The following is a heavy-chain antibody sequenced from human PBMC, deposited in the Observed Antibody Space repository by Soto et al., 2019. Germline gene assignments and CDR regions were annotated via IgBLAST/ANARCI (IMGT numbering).Heavy chain of an antibody. V-gene: IGHV1-18*01. Sequence: ASVKVSCKTSGYSFTAYRISWVRQTPGQGLEWKGWISCYNGKTKYAQKVQGRVTMTTDTSTSTAYREVRSLRSVDTAIYCCARDAPPPELRFLEWHNYDYNGMDVWGQGTTVTVSS. CDR2: ISCYNGKT. CDR1: GYSFTAYR. J-gene: IGHJ6*02. D-gene: IGHD3-3*01. CDR3: ARDAPPPELRFLEWHNYDYNGMDV.